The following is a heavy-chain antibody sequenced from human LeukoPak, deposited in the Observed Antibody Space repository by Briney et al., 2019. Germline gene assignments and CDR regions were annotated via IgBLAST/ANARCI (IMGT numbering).Heavy chain of an antibody. D-gene: IGHD3-3*01. CDR3: GGGFKGLRGAFDI. V-gene: IGHV4-31*03. J-gene: IGHJ3*02. CDR1: GGSISSGVYY. CDR2: IYYSGST. Sequence: PSETLSLTCTVSGGSISSGVYYWSWIRQHPGKGLEWIGYIYYSGSTYSNPSLKSRLTMSVDISKNQFSLKLSSVTAADTAVFYCGGGFKGLRGAFDIWGQGTTVTVSS.